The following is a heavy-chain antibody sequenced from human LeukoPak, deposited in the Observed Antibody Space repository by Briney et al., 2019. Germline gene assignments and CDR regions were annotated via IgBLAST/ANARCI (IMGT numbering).Heavy chain of an antibody. CDR3: ARHYYMDV. J-gene: IGHJ6*03. CDR2: IYAGDSYT. CDR1: GYRFSDYW. V-gene: IGHV5-51*01. Sequence: GESLQISCEGSGYRFSDYWIAWVRQVPGKGLEWLGIIYAGDSYTKYSPSFQGQVTMSVDKSISTAYLQWNSLKASGTAMYYCARHYYMDVWGKGTTVTVAS.